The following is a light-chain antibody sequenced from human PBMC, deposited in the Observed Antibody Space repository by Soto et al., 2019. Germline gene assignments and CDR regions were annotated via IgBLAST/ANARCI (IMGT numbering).Light chain of an antibody. J-gene: IGKJ2*01. V-gene: IGKV3-15*01. CDR1: QSVRSY. CDR2: GAS. Sequence: EIVMTQSPATLSVSPGDRATLSCRASQSVRSYVAWYQQKPGQAPRLLIYGASTGATGISGRFSGSGSGTEFTLTIRSLQSEDLAVYYCQQYNDWPQTFGQGTKLEIK. CDR3: QQYNDWPQT.